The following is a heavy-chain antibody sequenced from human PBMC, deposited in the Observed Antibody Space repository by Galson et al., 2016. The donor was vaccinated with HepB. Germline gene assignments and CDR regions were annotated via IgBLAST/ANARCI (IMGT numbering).Heavy chain of an antibody. J-gene: IGHJ4*02. Sequence: LRLSCAASGFPFTTSALNWVRQAPGKGLQWVSFISGSGTTTFYTDSVKGRFTISRDNSKNMLYLQMDSRRAEDTAVYSCAKPRRYNHDALHIWGQGTLVTVSS. D-gene: IGHD5-18*01. CDR2: ISGSGTTT. CDR1: GFPFTTSA. CDR3: AKPRRYNHDALHI. V-gene: IGHV3-23*01.